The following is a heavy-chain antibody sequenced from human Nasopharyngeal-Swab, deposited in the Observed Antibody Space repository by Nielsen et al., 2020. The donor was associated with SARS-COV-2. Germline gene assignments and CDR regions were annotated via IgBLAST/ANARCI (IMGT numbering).Heavy chain of an antibody. CDR1: GDSVSRKSAA. CDR2: TYYRSKWYN. D-gene: IGHD3-10*01. Sequence: QTLSLTGAISGDSVSRKSAARSWSRQSPARGLEWLGRTYYRSKWYNDYAVSVKSRITINPDTSKNQFSLQLNSVTPEDTAVYYCARGEDGGFDDAFDIWGQGTMVTVSS. J-gene: IGHJ3*02. V-gene: IGHV6-1*01. CDR3: ARGEDGGFDDAFDI.